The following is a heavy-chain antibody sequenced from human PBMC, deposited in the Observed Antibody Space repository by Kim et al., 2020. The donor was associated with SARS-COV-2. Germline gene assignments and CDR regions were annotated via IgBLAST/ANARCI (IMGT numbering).Heavy chain of an antibody. J-gene: IGHJ1*01. D-gene: IGHD1-26*01. V-gene: IGHV1-2*02. CDR2: INPDNGGT. Sequence: ASVKVSCKASGYTFIGYYIHWVRQAPGQGFEWMGCINPDNGGTKYAQKFQVRVTMTRDTSISTSYMDLSRLTSDDTAVYYCAREVGATAFFHHWGQGTLV. CDR1: GYTFIGYY. CDR3: AREVGATAFFHH.